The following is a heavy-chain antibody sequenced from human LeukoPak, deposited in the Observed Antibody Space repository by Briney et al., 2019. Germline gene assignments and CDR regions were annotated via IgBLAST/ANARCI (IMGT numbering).Heavy chain of an antibody. D-gene: IGHD5-18*01. CDR3: ARDYDSYSYGYLGYYFDY. Sequence: ASVKVSCKASGYTFTSYYMHWVRQAPGPGLEWMGIINPSGGSTSYAQKFQGRVTMTRDTSTSTVYMELSSLRSEDTAVYYCARDYDSYSYGYLGYYFDYWGQGTLVTVSS. J-gene: IGHJ4*02. CDR2: INPSGGST. CDR1: GYTFTSYY. V-gene: IGHV1-46*01.